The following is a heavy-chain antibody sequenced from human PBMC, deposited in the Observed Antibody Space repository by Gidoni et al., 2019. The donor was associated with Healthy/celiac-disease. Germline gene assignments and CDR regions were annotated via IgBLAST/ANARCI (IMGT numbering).Heavy chain of an antibody. CDR1: GFTCSSYW. CDR3: ARDSFSGLPGSGYDY. Sequence: EVQLVESGGGLVQPGGSLRLSCAASGFTCSSYWMSWVRQAPGKGLEWVANIKQDGSEKYYVDSVKGRFTISRDNAKNSLYLQMNSLRAEDTAVYYCARDSFSGLPGSGYDYWGQGTLVTVSS. V-gene: IGHV3-7*03. CDR2: IKQDGSEK. J-gene: IGHJ4*02. D-gene: IGHD3-10*01.